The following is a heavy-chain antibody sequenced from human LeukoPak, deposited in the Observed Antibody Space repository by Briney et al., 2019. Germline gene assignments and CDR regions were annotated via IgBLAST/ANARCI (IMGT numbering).Heavy chain of an antibody. Sequence: SETLSLTCTVSDGSISSYYWSWIRQPPGKGLEWIGYIYYSGSTNYNPSLKSRVTISVDTSKNQFSLKLSSVTAADTAVYYCVRGKNYYGSGSYYNAKPRPLNWFDPWGQGTLVTVSS. J-gene: IGHJ5*02. D-gene: IGHD3-10*01. CDR1: DGSISSYY. V-gene: IGHV4-59*12. CDR2: IYYSGST. CDR3: VRGKNYYGSGSYYNAKPRPLNWFDP.